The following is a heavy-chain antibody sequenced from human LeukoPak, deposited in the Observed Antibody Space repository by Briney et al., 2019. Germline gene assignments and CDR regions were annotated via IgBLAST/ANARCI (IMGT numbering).Heavy chain of an antibody. CDR3: ARGLGDYYDTSGYYYAVPAH. J-gene: IGHJ4*02. V-gene: IGHV1-69*04. Sequence: ASVKVSCKASGGTFSSYAISWVRQAPGQGLEWMGRIIPILGIANCAQKFQGRVTITADKSTSTAYMELSSLRSEDTAVYYCARGLGDYYDTSGYYYAVPAHWGQGTLVTVSS. D-gene: IGHD3-22*01. CDR1: GGTFSSYA. CDR2: IIPILGIA.